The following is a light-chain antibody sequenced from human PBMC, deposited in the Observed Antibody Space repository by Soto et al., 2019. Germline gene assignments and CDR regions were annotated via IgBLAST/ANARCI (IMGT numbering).Light chain of an antibody. CDR2: EVS. CDR1: SSDVGTYKY. V-gene: IGLV2-8*01. J-gene: IGLJ2*01. Sequence: QSALTQPPSASGSPGQSVTISCTGTSSDVGTYKYVSWYQQHPGKAPKLMIYEVSERPSGVPDRFSGSKSGNTASLTVSGLQAEDEADYYCTSYAGSSAVFGGGTQLTVL. CDR3: TSYAGSSAV.